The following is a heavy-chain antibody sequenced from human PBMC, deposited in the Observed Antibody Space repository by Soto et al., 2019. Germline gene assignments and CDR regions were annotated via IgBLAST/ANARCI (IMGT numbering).Heavy chain of an antibody. Sequence: SETLSLTCAASGGSFSGYYWSWIRQPPGKGLEWIGEINHSGSTNYNPSLKSRVTISVDTSKNQFSLKLSSVTAADTAVYYCARARRGYSYGLPNYWGQGTLVTVSS. CDR2: INHSGST. CDR1: GGSFSGYY. J-gene: IGHJ4*02. V-gene: IGHV4-34*01. D-gene: IGHD5-18*01. CDR3: ARARRGYSYGLPNY.